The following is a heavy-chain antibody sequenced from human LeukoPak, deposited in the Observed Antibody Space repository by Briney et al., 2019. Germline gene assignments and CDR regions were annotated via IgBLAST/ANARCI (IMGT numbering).Heavy chain of an antibody. CDR1: GFTVSSNY. Sequence: GGSLRLSCAASGFTVSSNYMSWVRQAPGKGLEWVSVIYSGGSTYYADSVKGRFTISRDNSKNTLYLQMNSLRAEDTAVYYCAGTNSSGCYSWYFDLWGRGTLVTVSS. J-gene: IGHJ2*01. D-gene: IGHD3-22*01. CDR2: IYSGGST. V-gene: IGHV3-53*01. CDR3: AGTNSSGCYSWYFDL.